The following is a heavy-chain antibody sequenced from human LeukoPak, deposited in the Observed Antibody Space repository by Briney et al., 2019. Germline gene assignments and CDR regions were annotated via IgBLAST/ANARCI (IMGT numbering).Heavy chain of an antibody. Sequence: SETLSLTCTVSGGSPTNYFWSWIRQPPGKGLGWMGYLFYSGRTNYYPPLRSRVTREVDTSKLQLSLKLSPVTAADTAVYYCARLFPSYDYVWGSYRINAFDIWGQGTMVTVSS. J-gene: IGHJ3*02. CDR1: GGSPTNYF. V-gene: IGHV4-59*08. D-gene: IGHD3-16*02. CDR2: LFYSGRT. CDR3: ARLFPSYDYVWGSYRINAFDI.